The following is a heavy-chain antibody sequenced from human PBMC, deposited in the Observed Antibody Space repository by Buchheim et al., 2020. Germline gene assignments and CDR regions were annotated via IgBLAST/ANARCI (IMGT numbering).Heavy chain of an antibody. CDR2: INGDGSQL. V-gene: IGHV3-7*01. CDR3: ADLDVY. CDR1: GFTFTASW. Sequence: EVQLVASGGGLVQPGESLRLSCAASGFTFTASWMAWVRQAPGRGLEWVATINGDGSQLYYEDSVKGSFTIYRDNGKESLYLQMNSLRVDDTAVYYCADLDVYWGQGTL. J-gene: IGHJ4*02.